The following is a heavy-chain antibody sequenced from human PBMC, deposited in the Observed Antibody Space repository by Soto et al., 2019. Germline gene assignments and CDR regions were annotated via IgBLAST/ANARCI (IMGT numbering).Heavy chain of an antibody. CDR1: GGTFSSYA. Sequence: QVQLVQSGAEVKKPGSSVKVSCKASGGTFSSYAVSWVRQAPGPGLEWRGGIIPIFSKANSAQAFQDRVTITADTSPSTVYMELSSLRSEDTAVYFCARGREGTSWYFDFWGQGTQVTVSS. CDR3: ARGREGTSWYFDF. D-gene: IGHD6-13*01. J-gene: IGHJ4*02. V-gene: IGHV1-69*06. CDR2: IIPIFSKA.